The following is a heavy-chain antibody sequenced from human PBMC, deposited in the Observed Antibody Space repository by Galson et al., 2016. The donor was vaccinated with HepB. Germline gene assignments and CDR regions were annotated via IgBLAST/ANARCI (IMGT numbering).Heavy chain of an antibody. CDR2: INSDGSST. CDR1: GFTFRHYW. J-gene: IGHJ3*02. D-gene: IGHD6-19*01. V-gene: IGHV3-74*03. CDR3: ARDLCGAGGWANVALDI. Sequence: SLRLSCAASGFTFRHYWIHWVRQAPGKGLVWVSRINSDGSSTTYADSVKGRFTISRDNAKNTLYLQMNSLRAEDTAVYYCARDLCGAGGWANVALDIWGQGTMVIVSS.